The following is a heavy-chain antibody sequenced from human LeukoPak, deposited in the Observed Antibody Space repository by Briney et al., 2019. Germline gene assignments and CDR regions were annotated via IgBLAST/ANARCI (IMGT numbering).Heavy chain of an antibody. D-gene: IGHD3-10*02. V-gene: IGHV3-21*01. J-gene: IGHJ4*02. Sequence: GGSLKLSCAASGFTFSGSAMHWVRQASGKGLEWVSSISSSSSYIYYADSVKGRFTISRDNAKNSLYLQMNSLRAEDTAVYYCAVMFGDYPIFDYWGQGTLVTVSS. CDR2: ISSSSSYI. CDR1: GFTFSGSA. CDR3: AVMFGDYPIFDY.